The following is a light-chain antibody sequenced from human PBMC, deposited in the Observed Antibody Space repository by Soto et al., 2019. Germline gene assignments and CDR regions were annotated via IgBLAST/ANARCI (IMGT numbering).Light chain of an antibody. J-gene: IGKJ1*01. CDR3: QQYNRYSWT. V-gene: IGKV1-5*03. CDR2: KAS. CDR1: QRISSW. Sequence: DIQMTQSPSTLSASVGDRVTITCRASQRISSWLAWYQKKPGKAPKLLIYKASTLERGVTTRFSGSGSGTEFTLTISGLQSDDFAPYYCQQYNRYSWTFGQGTKVEIK.